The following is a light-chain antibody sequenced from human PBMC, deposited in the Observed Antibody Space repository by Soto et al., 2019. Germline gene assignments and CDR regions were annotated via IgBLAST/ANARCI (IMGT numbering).Light chain of an antibody. CDR2: PAS. V-gene: IGKV1-12*01. CDR1: QDIGSW. CDR3: QQANSFPRT. J-gene: IGKJ2*01. Sequence: DIQMTQSPSSVSASIGDRVTITCRARQDIGSWLAWYQQKPGRDPKLLIYPASTLQTGVPSRFRGSGSGIDFTLTISNLQPDDFATYYCQQANSFPRTFGQGTRLRMK.